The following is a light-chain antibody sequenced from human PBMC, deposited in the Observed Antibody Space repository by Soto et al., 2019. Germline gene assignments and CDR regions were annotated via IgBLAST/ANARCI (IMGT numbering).Light chain of an antibody. V-gene: IGKV3-20*01. CDR2: GAS. CDR1: QPVSDK. J-gene: IGKJ5*01. CDR3: QQYGSSPIT. Sequence: EIVMTQSPATLSVSPGERATLSCWASQPVSDKLAWYQQKPGQAPRLLIYGASSRATGIPDRFSGSGSGTDFTLTISRLEPEDFAVYYCQQYGSSPITFGQGTRLEI.